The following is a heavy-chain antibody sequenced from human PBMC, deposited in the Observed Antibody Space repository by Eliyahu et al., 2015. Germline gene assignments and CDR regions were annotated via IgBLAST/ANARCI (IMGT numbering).Heavy chain of an antibody. CDR1: GGSLSGHY. Sequence: QVQLQQWGAGLLKPSETLSLTCGVYGGSLSGHYWSXXRQTPGKGLEWIGGLGKISRTGSTNYNPSLESRVTISEDTSKNQFSLKLTSLTDADTAVYYCARGGIIVAVAGASRFPFDNWGPGTQVTVSS. V-gene: IGHV4-34*01. J-gene: IGHJ4*02. CDR2: ISRTGST. D-gene: IGHD2-21*01. CDR3: ARGGIIVAVAGASRFPFDN.